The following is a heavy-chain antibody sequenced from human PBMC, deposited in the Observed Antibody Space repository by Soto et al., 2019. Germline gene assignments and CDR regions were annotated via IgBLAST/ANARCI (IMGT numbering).Heavy chain of an antibody. V-gene: IGHV3-30*18. Sequence: GGSLRLSCAASGFTFSSYGTHWVRQAPGKGLEWVAVISYDGSNKYYADSVKGRFTISRDNSKNTLYLQMNSLRAEDTAVYYCAKDKVKDYYYYYYGMDVWGQGTTVTVSS. CDR3: AKDKVKDYYYYYYGMDV. CDR2: ISYDGSNK. D-gene: IGHD2-21*01. CDR1: GFTFSSYG. J-gene: IGHJ6*02.